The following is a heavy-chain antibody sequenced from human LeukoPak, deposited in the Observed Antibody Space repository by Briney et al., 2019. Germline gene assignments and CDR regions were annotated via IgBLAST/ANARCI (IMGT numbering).Heavy chain of an antibody. CDR1: GFTFSSYG. V-gene: IGHV3-30*02. CDR2: IRYDGSNK. J-gene: IGHJ4*02. Sequence: GGSLRLSCAASGFTFSSYGMHWVRQAPGKGLEWVAFIRYDGSNKYYADSVKGRFTISRDNSKNTLYLQMNSLRAEDTAVYYCARHYYYGSGSYPVCFDYWGQGTLVTVSS. D-gene: IGHD3-10*01. CDR3: ARHYYYGSGSYPVCFDY.